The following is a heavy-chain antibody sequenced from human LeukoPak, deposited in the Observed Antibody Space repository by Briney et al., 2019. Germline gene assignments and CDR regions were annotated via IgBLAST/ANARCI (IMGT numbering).Heavy chain of an antibody. CDR3: TRYRSLTDAAD. D-gene: IGHD3-16*02. J-gene: IGHJ4*02. CDR2: SRGKAEGGII. CDR1: GFTFSSAW. Sequence: EGSLRLSCEASGFTFSSAWMSWVRQGPGKGLEWVGRSRGKAEGGIIDYAAPVKGRFTISRDESKNTLFLQMSSLKTEDTAVYFCTRYRSLTDAADWGQGTLVTVSS. V-gene: IGHV3-15*01.